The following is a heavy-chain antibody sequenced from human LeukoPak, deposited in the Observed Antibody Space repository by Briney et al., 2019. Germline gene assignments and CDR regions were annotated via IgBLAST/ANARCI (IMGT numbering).Heavy chain of an antibody. CDR1: GGSISSYY. V-gene: IGHV4-59*08. CDR2: IYHSGST. D-gene: IGHD1-26*01. J-gene: IGHJ3*02. CDR3: ARRANSGSTKGAFDI. Sequence: SETLSLTCTVSGGSISSYYWSWIRQPPGKGLEWIGSIYHSGSTYYNPSLKSRVTISVDTSKNQFSLKLNSVTAADTAVYYCARRANSGSTKGAFDIWGQGTMVTVSS.